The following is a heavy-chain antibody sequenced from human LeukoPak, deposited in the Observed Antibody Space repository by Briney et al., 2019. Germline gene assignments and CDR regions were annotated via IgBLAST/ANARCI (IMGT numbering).Heavy chain of an antibody. V-gene: IGHV4-4*07. D-gene: IGHD3-16*02. CDR1: GGSINSYW. Sequence: SETLSLNCSVSGGSINSYWWSWIRQPAGKGLEFIGRIYTTGRTNYNPSLMSRVSMSVDTSKNKFSLELRSVTAAYTAVYFCARAGYTISSYRFDYWGQGALVTVSS. CDR2: IYTTGRT. CDR3: ARAGYTISSYRFDY. J-gene: IGHJ4*02.